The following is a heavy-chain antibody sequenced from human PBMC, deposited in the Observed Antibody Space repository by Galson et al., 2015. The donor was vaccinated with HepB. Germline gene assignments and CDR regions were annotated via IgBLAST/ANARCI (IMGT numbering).Heavy chain of an antibody. J-gene: IGHJ6*02. D-gene: IGHD1-26*01. Sequence: SLRLSCAASGFTFSSYGMHWVRQAPGKGLEWVAVISYDGSNKYYADSVKGRFTISRDNSKNTLYPQMNSLRAEDTAVYYCATTTQDRYYYGMDVWGQGATVTVSS. V-gene: IGHV3-30*03. CDR1: GFTFSSYG. CDR2: ISYDGSNK. CDR3: ATTTQDRYYYGMDV.